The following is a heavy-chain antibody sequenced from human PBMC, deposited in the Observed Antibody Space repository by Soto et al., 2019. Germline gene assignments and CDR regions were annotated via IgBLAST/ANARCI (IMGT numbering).Heavy chain of an antibody. CDR1: GGTFSSYA. Sequence: QVQLVQAGAEVKKPGSSVKVSCKASGGTFSSYAISWVRQAPGQRLEWMGGIIPIFGTANYAQKFQGRVKITADKSTSTAYMELSSLRSEDTAVYYCARGIAAAGTGGPDYYYGIYVLGQGTTVTVSS. CDR3: ARGIAAAGTGGPDYYYGIYV. V-gene: IGHV1-69*06. CDR2: IIPIFGTA. D-gene: IGHD6-13*01. J-gene: IGHJ6*02.